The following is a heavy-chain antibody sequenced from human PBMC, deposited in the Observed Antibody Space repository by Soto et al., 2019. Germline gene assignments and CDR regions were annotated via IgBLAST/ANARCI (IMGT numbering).Heavy chain of an antibody. CDR1: GFTFSSYG. CDR2: ISYDGSNK. J-gene: IGHJ4*02. D-gene: IGHD5-12*01. V-gene: IGHV3-30*18. Sequence: QVQLVESGGGVVQPGRSLRLSCAASGFTFSSYGMHWVRQAPGKGLEWVAVISYDGSNKYYADSVKGRFTISRDNSKNTLYLQMNSLRAEDTAVYYCAKDKLVWWLRSGPFDYWGQGTLVTVSS. CDR3: AKDKLVWWLRSGPFDY.